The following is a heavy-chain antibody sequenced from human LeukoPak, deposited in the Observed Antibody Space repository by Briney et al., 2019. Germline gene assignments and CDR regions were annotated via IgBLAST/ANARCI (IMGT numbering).Heavy chain of an antibody. Sequence: PGGSLRLSCAASGFTFRSHWMHWVRQAPGKGLVWVSGINGDGSITTYADSVKGRFTISRDNAKNSLYLQMNSLRDEDTAVYYCARDKSVGATPFDYWGQGTLVTVSS. V-gene: IGHV3-74*03. CDR1: GFTFRSHW. CDR3: ARDKSVGATPFDY. J-gene: IGHJ4*02. CDR2: INGDGSIT. D-gene: IGHD1-26*01.